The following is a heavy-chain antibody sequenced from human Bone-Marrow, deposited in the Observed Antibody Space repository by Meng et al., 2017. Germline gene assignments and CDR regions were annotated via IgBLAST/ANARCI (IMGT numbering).Heavy chain of an antibody. CDR2: IYFSGST. Sequence: SETLSLTCAVSGDSISSTSNFWGWVRQPPGQGLEWIGNIYFSGSTYFNPSLKSRVTISVDTSKNQSSLKLSSVTAADTAVYYCARGVIPAIAYCGGDCYPYYARRYWYFDLWGRGTLVTVSS. D-gene: IGHD2-21*02. CDR3: ARGVIPAIAYCGGDCYPYYARRYWYFDL. J-gene: IGHJ2*01. CDR1: GDSISSTSNF. V-gene: IGHV4-39*07.